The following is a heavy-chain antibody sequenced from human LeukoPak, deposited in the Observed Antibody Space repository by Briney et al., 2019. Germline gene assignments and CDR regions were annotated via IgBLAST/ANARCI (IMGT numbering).Heavy chain of an antibody. J-gene: IGHJ6*02. D-gene: IGHD6-19*01. CDR2: ISYDGSNE. CDR1: RFTFSSYG. Sequence: GGSLRLSCAASRFTFSSYGMHWVRQAPGKGLEWVALISYDGSNEYYADSVKGRFTISRDNSKNTLYLQMNSLRADDTAVYYCAKELNRLVSYYYYGMDVWGQGTTVTVSS. CDR3: AKELNRLVSYYYYGMDV. V-gene: IGHV3-30*18.